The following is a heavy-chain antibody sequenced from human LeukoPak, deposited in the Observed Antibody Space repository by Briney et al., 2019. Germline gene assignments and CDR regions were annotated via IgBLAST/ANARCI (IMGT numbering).Heavy chain of an antibody. CDR1: GYTFTSYG. CDR2: ISAYNGNT. CDR3: ARDGCSSTSCKGGWFDP. V-gene: IGHV1-18*01. Sequence: VASVTVSCTASGYTFTSYGISWVRQAPGQGLEWMGWISAYNGNTNYAQKLQGRVTMTTDTSTSTAYMELRSLRSDDTAVYYCARDGCSSTSCKGGWFDPWGQGTLVTVSS. D-gene: IGHD2-2*01. J-gene: IGHJ5*02.